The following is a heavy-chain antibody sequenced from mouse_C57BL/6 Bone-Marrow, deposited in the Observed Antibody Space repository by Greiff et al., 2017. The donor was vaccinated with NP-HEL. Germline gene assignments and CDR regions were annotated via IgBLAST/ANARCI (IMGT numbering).Heavy chain of an antibody. CDR1: GYAFSSYW. V-gene: IGHV1-80*01. CDR2: IYPGDGDP. D-gene: IGHD1-1*01. J-gene: IGHJ4*01. CDR3: ARGDYGSSRFGYAMDY. Sequence: QVQLQQSGAELVKPGASVKISCKASGYAFSSYWMNWVKERPGKGLEWIGQIYPGDGDPKYNGKFKGKAPLTADKSSSTAYMQVSSLTSEDSAVYFCARGDYGSSRFGYAMDYWGQGTSVTVSS.